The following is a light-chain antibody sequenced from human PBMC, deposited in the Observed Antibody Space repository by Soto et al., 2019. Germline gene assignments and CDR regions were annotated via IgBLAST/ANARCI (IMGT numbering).Light chain of an antibody. CDR2: GAS. CDR3: QQRSNWPSIT. CDR1: QSISSN. Sequence: EIVMTQSPATLSVSPGERATLSCRASQSISSNLAWYQQKNGQTPRLLIYGASTRAAGIPARFSGSGSGTDSTLTISSLEPEDFAVYYCQQRSNWPSITFGQGTRLEIK. J-gene: IGKJ5*01. V-gene: IGKV3-15*01.